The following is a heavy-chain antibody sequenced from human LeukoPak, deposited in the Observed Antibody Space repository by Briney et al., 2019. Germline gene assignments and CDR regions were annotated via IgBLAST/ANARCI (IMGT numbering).Heavy chain of an antibody. CDR3: ARVNDGIAEGYYYYMDV. V-gene: IGHV1-2*02. CDR1: GYTFTGYY. D-gene: IGHD6-13*01. Sequence: GASVKVSCKASGYTFTGYYMHWVRQAPGQGLEWKGWINPNSGGTNYAQKFQGRVTMTRDTSISTAYMELSRLRSDDTAVYYCARVNDGIAEGYYYYMDVWGKGTTVTVSS. J-gene: IGHJ6*03. CDR2: INPNSGGT.